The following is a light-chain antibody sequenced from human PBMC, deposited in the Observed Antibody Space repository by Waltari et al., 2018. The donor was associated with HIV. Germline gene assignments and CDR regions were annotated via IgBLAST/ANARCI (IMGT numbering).Light chain of an antibody. CDR1: QDISNY. J-gene: IGKJ2*01. V-gene: IGKV1-33*01. CDR2: DAS. Sequence: DIQMTQSPSSVSASVGDRVTITCQAAQDISNYLNWYQQKPGKAPKLLIYDASNLETGVPSRFSGSGAGTDFTFPISSLQPEDIATYYCQQYDNLPPYTFGQGTKLEIK. CDR3: QQYDNLPPYT.